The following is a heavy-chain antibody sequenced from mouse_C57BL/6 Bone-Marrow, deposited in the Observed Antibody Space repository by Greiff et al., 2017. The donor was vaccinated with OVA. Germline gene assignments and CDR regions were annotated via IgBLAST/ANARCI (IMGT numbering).Heavy chain of an antibody. V-gene: IGHV5-6*02. CDR3: ARRVAY. J-gene: IGHJ3*01. Sequence: EVMLVESGGDLVKPGGSLKLSCAASGFTFSSYGMSWVRQTPDKKLEWVATISSGGSYTYYPDSVKGRFTISSYNSKNTLYLQMSSLKSEDTAMYYCARRVAYWGQGTLVTVSA. CDR2: ISSGGSYT. CDR1: GFTFSSYG.